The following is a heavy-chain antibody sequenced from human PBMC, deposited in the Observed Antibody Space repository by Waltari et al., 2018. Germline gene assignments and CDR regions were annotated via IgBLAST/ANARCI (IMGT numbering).Heavy chain of an antibody. CDR3: ARDYASIAARRSYYYYGMDV. J-gene: IGHJ6*02. CDR1: GYTFTSYA. Sequence: QVQLVQSGSELKKPGASVKVSGKASGYTFTSYAMNWVRQAPGQGLGWMGWINTNTGNQTSAQGFTGRFVFSLDTSVSTAYLQISSLKAEDTAVYYCARDYASIAARRSYYYYGMDVWGQGTTVTVSS. CDR2: INTNTGNQ. V-gene: IGHV7-4-1*02. D-gene: IGHD6-6*01.